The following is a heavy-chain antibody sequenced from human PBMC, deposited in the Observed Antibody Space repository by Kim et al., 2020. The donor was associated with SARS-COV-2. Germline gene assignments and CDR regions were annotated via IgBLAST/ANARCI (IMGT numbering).Heavy chain of an antibody. CDR3: AREVGRGSSFDTYYLDY. D-gene: IGHD6-13*01. J-gene: IGHJ4*02. Sequence: SETLSLTCKVSGDSMDDVTHFWTWIRQHQGKGLEWIGKIYFRGNTYFKSSLSSRVTMSIDSSRRHFSLNLASVTAADTAVYYCAREVGRGSSFDTYYLDYWGRGIQVTVSS. V-gene: IGHV4-31*03. CDR2: IYFRGNT. CDR1: GDSMDDVTHF.